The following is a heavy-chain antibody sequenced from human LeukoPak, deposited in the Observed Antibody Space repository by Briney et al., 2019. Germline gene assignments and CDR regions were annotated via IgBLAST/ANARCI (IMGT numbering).Heavy chain of an antibody. J-gene: IGHJ3*02. CDR3: VKERGPFDAFDI. V-gene: IGHV3-33*06. CDR2: IWSDGINR. CDR1: DIFSSYG. Sequence: GGSLRLSCAQPLDIFSSYGMHWVRQAPGKGLEWVAVIWSDGINRYYADSVKGRFTFSRDNSKNTLSLQMNSLRAEDTAVYYCVKERGPFDAFDIWGPGTRVTVSS.